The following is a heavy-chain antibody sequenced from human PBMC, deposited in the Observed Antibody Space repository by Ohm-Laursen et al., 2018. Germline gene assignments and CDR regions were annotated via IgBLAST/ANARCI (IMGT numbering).Heavy chain of an antibody. Sequence: SLRLSCTASGFTFNNYWMHWVRQAPGKGLVWVSRINSDGSTTNYADSVKGRFTISRDSSKNTVYLQMSSLRAEDTAVYYCAKDQVVVVPAAIRGDFDYWGQGTLVTVSS. J-gene: IGHJ4*02. CDR3: AKDQVVVVPAAIRGDFDY. CDR2: INSDGSTT. CDR1: GFTFNNYW. D-gene: IGHD2-2*02. V-gene: IGHV3-74*01.